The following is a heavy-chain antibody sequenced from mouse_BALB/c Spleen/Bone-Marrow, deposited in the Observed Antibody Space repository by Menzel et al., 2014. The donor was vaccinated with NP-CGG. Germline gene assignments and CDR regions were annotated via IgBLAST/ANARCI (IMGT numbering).Heavy chain of an antibody. J-gene: IGHJ2*01. CDR3: ARYYYGSNYFDY. D-gene: IGHD1-1*01. V-gene: IGHV14-3*02. Sequence: VQLQQSGAALVKPGASVKLSCTASGFNIKDTYMHWVKQRPEQGLEWIGRIDPANGTTKYDPKFQDKSTITADTSSNTASLKLSSLTSDDTAVYYCARYYYGSNYFDYWGQGTTLTVSS. CDR1: GFNIKDTY. CDR2: IDPANGTT.